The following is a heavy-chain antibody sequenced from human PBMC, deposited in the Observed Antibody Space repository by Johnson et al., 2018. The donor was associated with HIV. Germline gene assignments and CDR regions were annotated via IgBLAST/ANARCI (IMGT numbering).Heavy chain of an antibody. J-gene: IGHJ3*02. D-gene: IGHD6-13*01. V-gene: IGHV3-15*01. CDR3: TTDADSSSWNDAFDI. Sequence: VQLVESGGGLVKPGGSLRLSCAASGFTFSSAWMSWVRQAPGKGLEWVGRFTISRDDSKNTLYLQMNSLKTEDTAVYYCTTDADSSSWNDAFDIWGQGTMVTVSS. CDR1: GFTFSSAW.